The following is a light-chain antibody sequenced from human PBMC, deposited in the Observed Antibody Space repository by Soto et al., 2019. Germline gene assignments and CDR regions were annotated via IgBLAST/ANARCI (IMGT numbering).Light chain of an antibody. CDR2: EVT. V-gene: IGLV2-23*02. J-gene: IGLJ7*01. Sequence: QSVLTQPASVSGSPGQSITISCTGTRSDVGSYNSIAWYQQHPGKAPRVVIFEVTKRPSGISDRFSGSKSGYTASLRISGLQAEDEADYFCFSYAGNSIWLFGGGTQLTVL. CDR1: RSDVGSYNS. CDR3: FSYAGNSIWL.